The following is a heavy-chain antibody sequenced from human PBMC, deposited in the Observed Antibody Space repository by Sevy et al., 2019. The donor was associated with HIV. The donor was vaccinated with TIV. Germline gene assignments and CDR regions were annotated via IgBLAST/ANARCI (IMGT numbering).Heavy chain of an antibody. Sequence: EGSLRLSCAASGFTFSNAWMSWVRQAPGKGLEWVGRIKSKTDGGTTDYAAPVKGRFTISRDDSKNTLYLQMNSLKTEDTAVYYCTTHRSFYDFWSGRYDYWGQGTLVTVSS. CDR3: TTHRSFYDFWSGRYDY. D-gene: IGHD3-3*01. V-gene: IGHV3-15*01. CDR1: GFTFSNAW. CDR2: IKSKTDGGTT. J-gene: IGHJ4*02.